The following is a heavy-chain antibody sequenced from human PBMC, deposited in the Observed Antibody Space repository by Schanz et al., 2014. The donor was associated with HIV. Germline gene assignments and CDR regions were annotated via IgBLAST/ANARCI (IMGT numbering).Heavy chain of an antibody. D-gene: IGHD3-22*01. Sequence: QVQLGQSGGGVVQPGRSLRLSCAASGFTFSDYSMHWVRQAPGKALEWVAVISHDGTNKFYAGSVKDRFTISRDNAKNTLYVQIRSLRNEDTAVYYCVKGERIGYRIEVTGPTFDYWGQGTLVTVSS. J-gene: IGHJ4*02. CDR3: VKGERIGYRIEVTGPTFDY. CDR1: GFTFSDYS. CDR2: ISHDGTNK. V-gene: IGHV3-30-3*01.